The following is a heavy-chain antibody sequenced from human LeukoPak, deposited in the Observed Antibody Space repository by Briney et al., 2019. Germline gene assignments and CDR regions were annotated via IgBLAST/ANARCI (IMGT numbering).Heavy chain of an antibody. CDR3: ASIETPHGHVDY. V-gene: IGHV1-69*06. CDR2: IIPIFGTA. J-gene: IGHJ4*02. D-gene: IGHD2-8*01. Sequence: ASVKVSCKASGGTFSSYAISWVRQAPGQGLEWMGGIIPIFGTANYAQKFQGRVTITADKSTSTAYMELSSLRSEDTAVYYCASIETPHGHVDYWGQGTLVTVSS. CDR1: GGTFSSYA.